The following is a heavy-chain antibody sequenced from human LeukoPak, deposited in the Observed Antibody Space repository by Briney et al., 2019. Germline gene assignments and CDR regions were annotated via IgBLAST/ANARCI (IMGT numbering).Heavy chain of an antibody. V-gene: IGHV3-9*01. D-gene: IGHD3-10*01. CDR2: ISWNSGSI. Sequence: PGRSLRLSCAASGFTFDDYAMHWVRQAPGKGLEWVSGISWNSGSIGYADSVKGRFTISRDNAKNSLYLQMNGLRAEDTAVYYCARDFQFRGVWGQGTLVTVSS. J-gene: IGHJ4*02. CDR3: ARDFQFRGV. CDR1: GFTFDDYA.